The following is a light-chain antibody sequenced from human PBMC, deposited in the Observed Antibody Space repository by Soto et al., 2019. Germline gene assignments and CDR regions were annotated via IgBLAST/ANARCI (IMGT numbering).Light chain of an antibody. CDR2: LGS. V-gene: IGKV2-28*01. CDR1: QSLLHSIGYNY. Sequence: DIVMTQSPLSLPVTPGEPASISCRSSQSLLHSIGYNYLDWYLQKPGQSPQLLIYLGSSRASGVPDRFSGGGSGTDFTLKISRVEAEDVGIYYCMQALQTPPTFGQGTKVEIK. J-gene: IGKJ1*01. CDR3: MQALQTPPT.